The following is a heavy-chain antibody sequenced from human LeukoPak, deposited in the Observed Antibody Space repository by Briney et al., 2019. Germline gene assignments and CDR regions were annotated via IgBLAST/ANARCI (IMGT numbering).Heavy chain of an antibody. CDR3: ARACDMTVCSFDH. CDR2: IKQDGSEE. V-gene: IGHV3-7*01. CDR1: GITFSDYY. Sequence: GGSLRLSCAAPGITFSDYYMSWIRQAPGKGLEWVANIKQDGSEEMYVGSVKGRFTISRDNAKKSVYLEMNSLRAEDTAVYYCARACDMTVCSFDHWGQGTLVTVSS. J-gene: IGHJ4*02. D-gene: IGHD3-16*01.